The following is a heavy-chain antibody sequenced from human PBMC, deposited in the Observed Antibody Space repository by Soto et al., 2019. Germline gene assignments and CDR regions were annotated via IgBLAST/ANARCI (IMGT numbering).Heavy chain of an antibody. Sequence: SWVRQAPGKGMARXGYIYXRGSTYYNQSXXSRVTLSXXTSKTQLSLKLSPVTAADTAVYYCARSALELRIWGQGTLVTVSS. J-gene: IGHJ4*02. D-gene: IGHD1-7*01. V-gene: IGHV4-30-4*08. CDR3: ARSALELRI. CDR2: IYXRGST.